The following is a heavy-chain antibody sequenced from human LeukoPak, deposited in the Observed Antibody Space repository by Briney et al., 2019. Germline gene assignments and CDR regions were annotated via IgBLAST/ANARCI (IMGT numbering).Heavy chain of an antibody. D-gene: IGHD1-14*01. J-gene: IGHJ4*02. CDR3: TKGGTTSAFFDF. CDR1: GFTFSSYE. Sequence: PGGSLRLSCAASGFTFSSYEMNWVRQAPGKGLVWVSRISSDGSSTNYADSVKGRFTISRDNAKNTVYLQMNSLRGEDTAVYYCTKGGTTSAFFDFWGQGSLVTVSS. V-gene: IGHV3-74*01. CDR2: ISSDGSST.